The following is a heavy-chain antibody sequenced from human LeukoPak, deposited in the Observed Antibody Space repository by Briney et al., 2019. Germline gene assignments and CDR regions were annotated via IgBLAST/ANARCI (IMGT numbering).Heavy chain of an antibody. Sequence: GGSLSLSCAASGFAFSDYYMSWIRQAPGQGLEWISYIDRSGNTKYYADSVKGRLTISRDNAKNSLLLQVNSLRAEDTAVYYCAREFSYGTDWGQGTLVIVSS. CDR1: GFAFSDYY. J-gene: IGHJ4*02. V-gene: IGHV3-11*01. CDR3: AREFSYGTD. D-gene: IGHD5-18*01. CDR2: IDRSGNTK.